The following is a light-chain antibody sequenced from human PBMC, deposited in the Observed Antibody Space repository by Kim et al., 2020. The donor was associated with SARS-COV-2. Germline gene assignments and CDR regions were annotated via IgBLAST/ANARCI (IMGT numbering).Light chain of an antibody. Sequence: QSVLTQPPSVSGAPGQRVTISCTGSSSNIGAGFDVHWYQHLPGAAPKLLIYGNSNRPSGVPDRFSGSKSGTSASLAITGLQADDEADYFCQSFDNSLYAIFGGGTQLTVL. CDR3: QSFDNSLYAI. CDR1: SSNIGAGFD. J-gene: IGLJ2*01. CDR2: GNS. V-gene: IGLV1-40*01.